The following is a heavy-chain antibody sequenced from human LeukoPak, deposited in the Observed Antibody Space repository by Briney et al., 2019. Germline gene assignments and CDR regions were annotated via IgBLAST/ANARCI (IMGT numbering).Heavy chain of an antibody. J-gene: IGHJ4*02. CDR2: ISPKSGDT. CDR1: GYTFSGYY. CDR3: ARGRDKTTSPAIDY. D-gene: IGHD2-2*01. V-gene: IGHV1-2*02. Sequence: ASVKVSCKASGYTFSGYYMHWVRRAPGQGHEWMGWISPKSGDTNYAQNFQGRVTMTRDTSISTAYMELSRLTSDDTAVYYCARGRDKTTSPAIDYWGQGTLVTVSS.